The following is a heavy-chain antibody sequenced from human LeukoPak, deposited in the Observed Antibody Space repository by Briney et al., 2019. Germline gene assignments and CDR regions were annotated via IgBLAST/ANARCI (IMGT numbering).Heavy chain of an antibody. D-gene: IGHD6-19*01. Sequence: SETLSLTCAVYGGSFSGYYWSWIRQPPGKGLEWIGEINHSGSTNYNPSLKSRVTISDDTSKNQFSLKLSSVTAADTAVYYCARGQPLYSSGWYVNYWGQGTLVTVSS. V-gene: IGHV4-34*01. CDR3: ARGQPLYSSGWYVNY. CDR2: INHSGST. J-gene: IGHJ4*02. CDR1: GGSFSGYY.